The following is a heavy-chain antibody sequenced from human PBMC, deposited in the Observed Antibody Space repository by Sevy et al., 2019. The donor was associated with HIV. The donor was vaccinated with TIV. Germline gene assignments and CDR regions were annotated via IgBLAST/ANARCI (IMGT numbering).Heavy chain of an antibody. CDR2: IESKPDGGTI. V-gene: IGHV3-15*04. D-gene: IGHD2-8*02. J-gene: IGHJ6*02. Sequence: EGSLRLSCAASGFSFSHAWMTWVRQAPGKGLEWVGRIESKPDGGTIDYAAPVKGRFTISRDDSKNTLYLQMNSLKTEGTAVYYCSTDPIIVLLVTDGMDVWGQGTTVTVSS. CDR3: STDPIIVLLVTDGMDV. CDR1: GFSFSHAW.